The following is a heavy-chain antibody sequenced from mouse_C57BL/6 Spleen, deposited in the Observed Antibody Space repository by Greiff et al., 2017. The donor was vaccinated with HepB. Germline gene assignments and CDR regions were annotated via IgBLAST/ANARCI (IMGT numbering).Heavy chain of an antibody. CDR2: IDPSDSYT. CDR3: VITTVVATPFDY. J-gene: IGHJ2*01. V-gene: IGHV1-59*01. CDR1: GYTFTSYW. D-gene: IGHD1-1*01. Sequence: QVQLQQSGAELVRPGTSVKLSCKASGYTFTSYWMHWVKQRPGQGLEWIGVIDPSDSYTNYNQKFKGKATLTVDTSSSTAYMQLSSLTSEDSAVYYCVITTVVATPFDYWGQGTTLTVSS.